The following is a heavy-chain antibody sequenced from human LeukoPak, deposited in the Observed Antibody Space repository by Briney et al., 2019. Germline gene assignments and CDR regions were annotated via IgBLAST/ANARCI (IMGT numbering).Heavy chain of an antibody. J-gene: IGHJ6*03. V-gene: IGHV3-21*01. Sequence: GGSLRLPCAASGFTFSSYSISWVRQAPGKGLEWVSSITSSGAYIDYADSVKDRFTISRGNAKNSLYLQMNSLRAEDTAVYYCARVTFGATTNNYYFYHMDVWGKGTSVTVSS. CDR2: ITSSGAYI. CDR1: GFTFSSYS. D-gene: IGHD5-24*01. CDR3: ARVTFGATTNNYYFYHMDV.